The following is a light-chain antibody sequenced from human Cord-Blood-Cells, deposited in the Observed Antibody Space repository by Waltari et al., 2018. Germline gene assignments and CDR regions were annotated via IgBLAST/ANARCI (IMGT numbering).Light chain of an antibody. CDR2: AAS. Sequence: DIQLTQSPSFLSASVGDRVTITCRASQGISSYLAWYQQKPGKAPKLLIYAASTLQSGVPSRLSGSGSGTEFTLTISSLQPEDFATYYCQQLNSYPLFGGGTKVEIK. J-gene: IGKJ4*01. V-gene: IGKV1-9*01. CDR3: QQLNSYPL. CDR1: QGISSY.